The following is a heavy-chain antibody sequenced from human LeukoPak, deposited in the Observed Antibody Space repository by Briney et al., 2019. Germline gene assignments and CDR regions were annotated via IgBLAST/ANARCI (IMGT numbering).Heavy chain of an antibody. CDR1: GFTFGTYA. CDR3: ARDREGPGGYYDSSGYYPNY. CDR2: ISRSGRDI. V-gene: IGHV3-21*01. Sequence: GGSLRLSCAASGFTFGTYAMNWVRQAPGKGLEWVSSISRSGRDIYYADSVRGRFTISRDNARDSLYLQMNSLRAEDTAVYYCARDREGPGGYYDSSGYYPNYWGQGTLVTVSS. J-gene: IGHJ4*02. D-gene: IGHD3-22*01.